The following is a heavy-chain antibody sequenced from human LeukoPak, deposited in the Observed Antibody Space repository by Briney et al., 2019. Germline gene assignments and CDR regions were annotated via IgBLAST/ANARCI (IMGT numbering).Heavy chain of an antibody. Sequence: GESLKISCKGSGYSFTSYWIGWVRQMPGKGLEWMGIIYPGDSDTGYSPSFQGQVTISADKSISTAYLQWSSLKASDTAMYYCARGIEGEWELEIHFLPFDIWGQGTMVTVSS. CDR3: ARGIEGEWELEIHFLPFDI. V-gene: IGHV5-51*01. J-gene: IGHJ3*02. D-gene: IGHD1-26*01. CDR1: GYSFTSYW. CDR2: IYPGDSDT.